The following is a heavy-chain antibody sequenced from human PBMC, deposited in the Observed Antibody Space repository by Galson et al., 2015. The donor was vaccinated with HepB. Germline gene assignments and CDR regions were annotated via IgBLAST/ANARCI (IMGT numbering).Heavy chain of an antibody. J-gene: IGHJ4*02. CDR2: ISGSGGST. V-gene: IGHV3-23*01. CDR3: AKCQYYDILTGYYKGGYFDY. Sequence: SLRLSCAASGFTFSSYAMSWVRQAPGKGLEWVSAISGSGGSTYYADSVKGRFTISRDNSKNTLYLQMNSLRAEDTAVYYCAKCQYYDILTGYYKGGYFDYWGQGTLVTVSS. D-gene: IGHD3-9*01. CDR1: GFTFSSYA.